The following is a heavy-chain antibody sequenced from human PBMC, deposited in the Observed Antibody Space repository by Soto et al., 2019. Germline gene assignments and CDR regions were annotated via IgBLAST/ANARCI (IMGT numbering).Heavy chain of an antibody. CDR3: ARLSAAWFDP. CDR1: GGSVSSGSYH. D-gene: IGHD6-19*01. Sequence: QVQLQESGPGLVKPSETLSLTCTVSGGSVSSGSYHWGWIRQPPGKGLEWIGYIHHSGSTNYNPSLKSRVTISVDTSKNQFSLSLTSVTAADTAVYYCARLSAAWFDPWGQGTLVTVAS. CDR2: IHHSGST. V-gene: IGHV4-61*01. J-gene: IGHJ5*02.